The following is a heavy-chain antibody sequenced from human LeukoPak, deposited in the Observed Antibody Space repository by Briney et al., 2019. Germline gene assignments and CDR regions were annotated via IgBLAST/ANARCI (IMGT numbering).Heavy chain of an antibody. J-gene: IGHJ3*02. CDR3: ARRYYDYVWGSYPEGAFDI. CDR2: IYYSGST. CDR1: GGSISSYY. V-gene: IGHV4-59*08. D-gene: IGHD3-16*02. Sequence: PSETLSLTCTVSGGSISSYYWSWIRQPPGKGLEWIGYIYYSGSTNYNPSLKSRVTISVDTSKNQFSLKLSSVTAADTAVYYCARRYYDYVWGSYPEGAFDIWGQGTMVTVSS.